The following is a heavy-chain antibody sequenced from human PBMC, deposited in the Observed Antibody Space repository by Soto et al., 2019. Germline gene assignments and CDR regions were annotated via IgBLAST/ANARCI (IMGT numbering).Heavy chain of an antibody. Sequence: LRLSGAASGFTFSSYSMNWVRQAPGKGLEWVSSISSSSSYIYYADSVKGRFTISRDNAKNSLYLQMNSLRAEDTAVYYCASSSTSWYYFDYWGQGTLVTVSS. D-gene: IGHD2-2*01. CDR3: ASSSTSWYYFDY. V-gene: IGHV3-21*01. CDR1: GFTFSSYS. CDR2: ISSSSSYI. J-gene: IGHJ4*02.